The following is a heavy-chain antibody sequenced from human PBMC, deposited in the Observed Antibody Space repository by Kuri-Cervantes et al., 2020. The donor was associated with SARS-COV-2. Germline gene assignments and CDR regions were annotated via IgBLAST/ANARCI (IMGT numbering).Heavy chain of an antibody. Sequence: GGSLRLSCAASGFTFDDYAMHWVRQAPGKGLEWVSGISWNSGSIGYADSVKGRFTISRDNAKNSLYLQMNSLRAEDMALYYCARGWRYYDSSGYYYYFDYWGQGTLVTVSS. CDR2: ISWNSGSI. CDR3: ARGWRYYDSSGYYYYFDY. D-gene: IGHD3-22*01. CDR1: GFTFDDYA. J-gene: IGHJ4*02. V-gene: IGHV3-9*03.